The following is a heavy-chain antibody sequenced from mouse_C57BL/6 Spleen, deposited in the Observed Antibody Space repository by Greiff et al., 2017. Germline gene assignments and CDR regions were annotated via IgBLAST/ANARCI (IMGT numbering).Heavy chain of an antibody. CDR1: GYTFTSYW. D-gene: IGHD4-1*01. CDR3: ATGTSFDY. V-gene: IGHV1-69*01. CDR2: IDPSDSYT. J-gene: IGHJ2*01. Sequence: VQLKQPGAELVMPGASVKLSCKASGYTFTSYWMHWVKQRPGQGLEWIGEIDPSDSYTNYNQKFKGKSTVTVDKSSSTAYMQLSSLTSEDSAVYYWATGTSFDYWGQGTTLTVSS.